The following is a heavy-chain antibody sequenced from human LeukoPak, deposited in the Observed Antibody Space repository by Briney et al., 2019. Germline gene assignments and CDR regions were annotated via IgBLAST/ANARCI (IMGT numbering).Heavy chain of an antibody. CDR1: GFTFSSYA. Sequence: GGSLRLSCAASGFTFSSYAMSWVRQAPGKGLEWVSAISGSGGSTYYADSVKGRFTISRDNSKNTLYLQMNSLRAEDTAVYYCAKGVWNGFSASLYYFDYWGQGTLVTVSS. CDR3: AKGVWNGFSASLYYFDY. J-gene: IGHJ4*02. V-gene: IGHV3-23*01. CDR2: ISGSGGST. D-gene: IGHD3-3*01.